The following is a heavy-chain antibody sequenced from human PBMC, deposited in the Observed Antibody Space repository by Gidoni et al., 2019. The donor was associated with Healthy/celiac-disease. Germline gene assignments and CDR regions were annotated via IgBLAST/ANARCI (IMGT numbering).Heavy chain of an antibody. J-gene: IGHJ3*02. V-gene: IGHV4-39*01. Sequence: QLQLQESGPGLVKPSETLSLTCTVSGGSISSSSYYWGWIRQPPGKGLEWIGSIYYSGSTYYNPSLKSRVTISVDTSKNQFSLKLSSVTAADTAVYYCARSLMVQGPRPNAFDIWGQGTLVTVSS. CDR1: GGSISSSSYY. CDR3: ARSLMVQGPRPNAFDI. D-gene: IGHD3-10*01. CDR2: IYYSGST.